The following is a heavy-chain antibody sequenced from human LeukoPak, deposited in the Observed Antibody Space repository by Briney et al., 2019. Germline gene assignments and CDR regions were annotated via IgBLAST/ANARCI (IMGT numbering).Heavy chain of an antibody. J-gene: IGHJ4*02. CDR2: IYSSGST. CDR3: ATRRGYCSGGNCNYYLDY. Sequence: PSETLSLTCTVSGGSISSYYWNWIRQPPGKGLEWIGYIYSSGSTNYNPSLKSRVTISVDTSKNQFSLKLSSVTAADTAVYYCATRRGYCSGGNCNYYLDYWGQGTLVTVSS. CDR1: GGSISSYY. D-gene: IGHD2-15*01. V-gene: IGHV4-59*01.